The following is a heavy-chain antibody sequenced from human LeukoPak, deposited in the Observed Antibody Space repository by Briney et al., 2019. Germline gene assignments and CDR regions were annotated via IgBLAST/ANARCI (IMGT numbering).Heavy chain of an antibody. CDR2: TFHSGST. D-gene: IGHD3-22*01. CDR3: ASSYDSSGYSYYFDY. V-gene: IGHV4-59*01. J-gene: IGHJ4*02. Sequence: SETLSLTCTVSGTSISSYYWSWIRQPPGKGLEWIGYTFHSGSTNHNPSLKSRVTISQDTSKNQFSLKLSSVTAADTAVYYCASSYDSSGYSYYFDYWGQGTLVTVSS. CDR1: GTSISSYY.